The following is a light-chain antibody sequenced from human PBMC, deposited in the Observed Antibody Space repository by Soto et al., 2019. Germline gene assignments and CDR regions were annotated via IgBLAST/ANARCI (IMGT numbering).Light chain of an antibody. CDR3: QQLNSYPIT. V-gene: IGKV1-9*01. Sequence: DIQLTQSPSFLSASVGDRVTITCRASQGLSSDLAWYQQKPGKAPKLLIYAASTLQSGVPSRFSGSGSGTEFTLTISSLQPEDFATYYCQQLNSYPITFGQGTRLESK. J-gene: IGKJ5*01. CDR1: QGLSSD. CDR2: AAS.